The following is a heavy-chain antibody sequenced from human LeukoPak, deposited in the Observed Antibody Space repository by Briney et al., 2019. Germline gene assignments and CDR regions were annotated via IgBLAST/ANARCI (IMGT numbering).Heavy chain of an antibody. CDR2: ISSSSSYI. J-gene: IGHJ3*02. CDR1: GFTYSSYS. V-gene: IGHV3-21*01. Sequence: GGSLRLSCAASGFTYSSYSMNWVRQAPGKGLEWVSSISSSSSYIYYADSVKGRFTISRDNAKNSLYLQMNSLRAEDTAVYYCARAANSNAFDIWGQGTMVTVSS. D-gene: IGHD2/OR15-2a*01. CDR3: ARAANSNAFDI.